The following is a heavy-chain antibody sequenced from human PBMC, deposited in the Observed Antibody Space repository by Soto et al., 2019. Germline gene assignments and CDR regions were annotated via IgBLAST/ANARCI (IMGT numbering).Heavy chain of an antibody. CDR2: IIPIFGTI. CDR1: GGTFSGYG. J-gene: IGHJ6*02. V-gene: IGHV1-69*01. CDR3: ARGRAKAHFYYGMDV. Sequence: QVRMVQSGAEVKKPGSSLKVSCKASGGTFSGYGISWVRRAPGQGLEWMGGIIPIFGTINYAQKFRDRVTISADEPTSTVYMDLSSLRSEDTAIYYCARGRAKAHFYYGMDVWGQGTAVTVSS.